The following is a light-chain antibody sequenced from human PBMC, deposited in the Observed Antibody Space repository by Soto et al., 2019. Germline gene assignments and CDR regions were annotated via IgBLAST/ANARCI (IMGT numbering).Light chain of an antibody. Sequence: QSVLTQPASVSGSPGQSITISCTGSSSNIGAGYDAHWYQQLPGTTPKLLIYDDDKRPSGIPDRFSGSKSGTSATLGITGFQTGDEADYYCGSWDSSLSAYVFGTGTKVTVL. CDR1: SSNIGAGYD. V-gene: IGLV1-51*01. CDR2: DDD. CDR3: GSWDSSLSAYV. J-gene: IGLJ1*01.